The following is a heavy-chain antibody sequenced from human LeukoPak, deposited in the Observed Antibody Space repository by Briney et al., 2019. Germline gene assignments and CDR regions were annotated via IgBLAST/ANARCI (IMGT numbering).Heavy chain of an antibody. D-gene: IGHD2-15*01. CDR3: AREGGGRTGHYYYYYMDV. V-gene: IGHV4-34*01. CDR2: INHSGST. J-gene: IGHJ6*03. CDR1: GGSFSGYY. Sequence: ETLSLTCAVYGGSFSGYYWSWIRQPPGKGLEWIGEINHSGSTNYNPSHKSRVTISVDTSKNQFSLKLSSVTAADTAVYYCAREGGGRTGHYYYYYMDVWGKGTTVTVSS.